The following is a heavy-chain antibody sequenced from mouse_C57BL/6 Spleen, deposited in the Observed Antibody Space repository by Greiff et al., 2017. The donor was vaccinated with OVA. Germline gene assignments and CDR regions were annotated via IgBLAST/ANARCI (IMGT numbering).Heavy chain of an antibody. CDR2: INPYTGGT. CDR3: ARPDWYCDV. V-gene: IGHV1-22*01. CDR1: GYTFTDYN. J-gene: IGHJ1*03. Sequence: EVQLQQSGPELVKPGASVKMSCKASGYTFTDYNMHWVKQSHGKSLEWIGYINPYTGGTSYNPKFKCKATLTVNKSSSTAYMELRSLTTEDSAVYYCARPDWYCDVWGTGTTVTVSS.